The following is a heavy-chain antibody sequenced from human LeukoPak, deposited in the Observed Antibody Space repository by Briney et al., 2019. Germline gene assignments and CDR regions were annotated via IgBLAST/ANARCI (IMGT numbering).Heavy chain of an antibody. CDR3: ARFQHTALINWFDP. CDR2: IIPIFGTA. D-gene: IGHD5-18*01. CDR1: GGTFSSYG. Sequence: ASVTVSCKASGGTFSSYGISWVRQAPGQGLEWMGGIIPIFGTANYAQKFQGRVTITADESTSTAYMELSSLRSEDTAVYYCARFQHTALINWFDPWGQGTLVTVSS. J-gene: IGHJ5*02. V-gene: IGHV1-69*13.